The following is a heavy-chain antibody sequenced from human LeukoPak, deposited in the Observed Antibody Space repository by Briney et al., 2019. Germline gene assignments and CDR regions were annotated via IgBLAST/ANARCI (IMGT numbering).Heavy chain of an antibody. CDR3: ARVPTQEKGYCSAGSCYRGFDY. CDR2: ISAYNDNT. V-gene: IGHV1-18*01. CDR1: GYTFTSYG. D-gene: IGHD2-15*01. J-gene: IGHJ4*02. Sequence: ASVKVSCKASGYTFTSYGISWVRQAPGQGLEWMGWISAYNDNTNYAQNLQGRVTMTTDTSTKTTYMELRSLRSDDTAVYYCARVPTQEKGYCSAGSCYRGFDYWGQGTLVTVSS.